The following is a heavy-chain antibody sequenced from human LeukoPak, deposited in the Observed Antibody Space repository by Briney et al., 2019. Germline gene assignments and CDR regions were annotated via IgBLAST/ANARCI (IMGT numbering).Heavy chain of an antibody. CDR1: GGSIRSSSNY. D-gene: IGHD3-22*01. J-gene: IGHJ5*02. Sequence: PSETLSLTCTVSGGSIRSSSNYWGWIRQPPGKGLEWIGSIHYSGSTYYNPSLKSRVTISVDTSKNQFSLKLSSVTAADTAVYYCARDYAYYDSSGSLGGDWFDPWGQGTLVTVSS. CDR3: ARDYAYYDSSGSLGGDWFDP. CDR2: IHYSGST. V-gene: IGHV4-39*07.